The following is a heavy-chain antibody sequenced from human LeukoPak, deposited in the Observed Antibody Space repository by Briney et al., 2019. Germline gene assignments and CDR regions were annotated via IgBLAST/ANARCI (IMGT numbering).Heavy chain of an antibody. J-gene: IGHJ4*02. CDR1: GYSISTGYY. Sequence: SETLSLTCTVSGYSISTGYYWGWIRQPPGKGLEWIGSIYHSGSTYYNPSLKSRVTIAVETSKNQFSLKLSSVTAADKAVYYCARASYSSGWSDYWGQGTLVTVSS. CDR2: IYHSGST. D-gene: IGHD6-19*01. CDR3: ARASYSSGWSDY. V-gene: IGHV4-38-2*02.